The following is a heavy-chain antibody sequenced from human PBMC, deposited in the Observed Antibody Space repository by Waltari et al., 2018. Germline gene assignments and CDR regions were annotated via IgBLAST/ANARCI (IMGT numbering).Heavy chain of an antibody. CDR3: AREEKDNSGYRTTRFGY. J-gene: IGHJ4*02. Sequence: EVQLLESGGGLVQPGGSLRLSCDTSGFTFSNYAMSWVRQAPGKGLELFSAISNSGGSTWYAVSVKGRLTISRDNSKNKVFLQMDSLRAEDTAVYYCAREEKDNSGYRTTRFGYWGQGTLVTVSS. D-gene: IGHD5-12*01. V-gene: IGHV3-23*01. CDR2: ISNSGGST. CDR1: GFTFSNYA.